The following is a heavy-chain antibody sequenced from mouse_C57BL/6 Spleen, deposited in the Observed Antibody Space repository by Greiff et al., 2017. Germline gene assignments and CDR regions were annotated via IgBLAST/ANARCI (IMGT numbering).Heavy chain of an antibody. Sequence: VQLQQPGAELVRPGSSVKLSCKASGYTFTSYWMHWVKQRPIQGLEWIGNIDPSDSETHYNQKFKDKATLTVDKSSSTAYMQLSSLTSEDSAVYYCARSGIYYYGSSLFAYWGQGTLVTVSA. CDR1: GYTFTSYW. CDR3: ARSGIYYYGSSLFAY. V-gene: IGHV1-52*01. CDR2: IDPSDSET. D-gene: IGHD1-1*01. J-gene: IGHJ3*01.